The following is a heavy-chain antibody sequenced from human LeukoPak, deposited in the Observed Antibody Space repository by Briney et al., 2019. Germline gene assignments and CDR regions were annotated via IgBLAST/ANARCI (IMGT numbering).Heavy chain of an antibody. D-gene: IGHD6-13*01. CDR1: GASINSYY. V-gene: IGHV4-59*01. J-gene: IGHJ4*02. Sequence: SETLSLTCTVSGASINSYYWSWIRQPPGKGLEWTGCIYDSGSTDYNPSLKSRVTISADTSKNQFSLKLTSVTAADTAMYYCARTSSSWLWGQGTLVTVSS. CDR3: ARTSSSWL. CDR2: IYDSGST.